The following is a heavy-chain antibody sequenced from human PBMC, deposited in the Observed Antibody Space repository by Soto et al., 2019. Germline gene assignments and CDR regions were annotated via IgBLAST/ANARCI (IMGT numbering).Heavy chain of an antibody. CDR2: ISGYNGDT. CDR3: AKNGQPPYYYYGLDV. CDR1: GYTFTRYG. J-gene: IGHJ6*02. Sequence: ASVKVSCKASGYTFTRYGISWVRQAPGQGLELMGWISGYNGDTNYAQNFQDRVSMTIDTSTGTAYMELRSLTSDDTAIYYCAKNGQPPYYYYGLDVWG. D-gene: IGHD2-8*01. V-gene: IGHV1-18*01.